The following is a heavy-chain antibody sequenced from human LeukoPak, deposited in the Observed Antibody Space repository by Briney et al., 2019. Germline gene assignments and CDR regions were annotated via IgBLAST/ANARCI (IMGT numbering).Heavy chain of an antibody. CDR1: GFTLSRSS. V-gene: IGHV3-64*01. CDR2: ISSNGRRT. D-gene: IGHD3-10*01. Sequence: GGSLRLSCAASGFTLSRSSMHWVRQAPGKGLEFVSAISSNGRRTYYANSVKGRFTISRDNAKNSLYLQMNSLRAEDTAVYYCARAIRRFVRGVDGFDYWGQGTLVTVSS. J-gene: IGHJ4*02. CDR3: ARAIRRFVRGVDGFDY.